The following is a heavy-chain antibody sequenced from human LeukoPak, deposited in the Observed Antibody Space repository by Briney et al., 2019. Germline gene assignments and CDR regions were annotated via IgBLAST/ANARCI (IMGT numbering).Heavy chain of an antibody. CDR1: KFTFSTSA. D-gene: IGHD5-12*01. CDR2: IKPDGSGE. CDR3: ARSGGYGWDY. V-gene: IGHV3-7*01. Sequence: GGSLRLSCAAPKFTFSTSALSWVRQAPGEALEWVANIKPDGSGEYYVDSLKGRFTISRDNAENSLFLQMNNLRVDDTAVYYCARSGGYGWDYWGQGAVVTVSS. J-gene: IGHJ4*02.